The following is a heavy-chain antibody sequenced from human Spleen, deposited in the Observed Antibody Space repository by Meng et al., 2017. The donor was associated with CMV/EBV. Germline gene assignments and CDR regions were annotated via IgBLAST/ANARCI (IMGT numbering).Heavy chain of an antibody. J-gene: IGHJ4*02. CDR1: TFSNYG. D-gene: IGHD3-16*01. Sequence: TFSNYGISWVRQAAGQGLEWMGWISAYNGDTNYAQKLQGRVTMTTDTSTSTAYMELRSLRSDDTAVYFCARVGASTIMVIPTANFDYWGQGTLVTVSS. V-gene: IGHV1-18*01. CDR2: ISAYNGDT. CDR3: ARVGASTIMVIPTANFDY.